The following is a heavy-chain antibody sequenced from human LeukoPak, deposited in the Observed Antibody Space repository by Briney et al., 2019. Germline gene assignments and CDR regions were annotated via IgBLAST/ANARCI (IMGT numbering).Heavy chain of an antibody. V-gene: IGHV3-53*01. CDR3: MAAAGYNFGQY. CDR1: GLTVNNNY. CDR2: LYIGGNT. D-gene: IGHD5-18*01. J-gene: IGHJ4*02. Sequence: GGSLRLSCAASGLTVNNNYMNWVRQAPGKGLEWVSALYIGGNTYYADSVRGRFTISRDNSKNTLYLQMNSLRAEDTAIYYCMAAAGYNFGQYWGQGTLVTVSS.